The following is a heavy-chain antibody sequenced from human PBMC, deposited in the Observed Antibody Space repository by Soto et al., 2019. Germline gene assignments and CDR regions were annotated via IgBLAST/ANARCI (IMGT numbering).Heavy chain of an antibody. J-gene: IGHJ5*02. Sequence: EVQLVESGGVLVPPGGSLRLSCAPSGFIFSNYWMHWVRQAPGKGLVWVSRINSDGGTTNYADSVKGRFTISRDNAKNTLYLQMNSLRAEDTAVYYCAKGSYCSSTSCYTGGGYNWFDPWGQGTLVTVSS. V-gene: IGHV3-74*01. D-gene: IGHD2-2*02. CDR2: INSDGGTT. CDR1: GFIFSNYW. CDR3: AKGSYCSSTSCYTGGGYNWFDP.